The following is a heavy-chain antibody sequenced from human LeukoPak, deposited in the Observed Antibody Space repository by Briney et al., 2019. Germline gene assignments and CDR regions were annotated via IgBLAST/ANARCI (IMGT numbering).Heavy chain of an antibody. Sequence: PSETLSLTCAVYGGSFSGYYWSWIRQPPGKGREWIGEINHSGSTNYNPSLKSRVTISVDTSKNQFSLKLSSVTAADTAVYYCARVLKAMVRGVFYYYYYGMDVWGKGTTVTVSS. CDR3: ARVLKAMVRGVFYYYYYGMDV. J-gene: IGHJ6*04. V-gene: IGHV4-34*01. CDR1: GGSFSGYY. CDR2: INHSGST. D-gene: IGHD3-10*01.